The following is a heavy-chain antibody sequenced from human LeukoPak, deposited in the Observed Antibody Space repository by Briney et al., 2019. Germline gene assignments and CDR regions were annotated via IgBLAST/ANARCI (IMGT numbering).Heavy chain of an antibody. V-gene: IGHV4-39*01. CDR1: GGSISSSSYY. CDR2: IYYSGST. J-gene: IGHJ4*02. CDR3: ARGQYYYDSSGSSLFDY. Sequence: SETLSLTCTVSGGSISSSSYYWGWIRQPPGKGLEWIGSIYYSGSTYYNPSLKSRVTISVDTSKNQFSLKLSSVTAADTAVYYGARGQYYYDSSGSSLFDYWGQGTLVTVSS. D-gene: IGHD3-22*01.